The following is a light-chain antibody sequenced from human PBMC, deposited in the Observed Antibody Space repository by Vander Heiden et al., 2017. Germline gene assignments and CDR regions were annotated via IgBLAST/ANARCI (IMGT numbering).Light chain of an antibody. CDR2: AAS. CDR1: QSISSY. CDR3: QQSYSTLRT. J-gene: IGKJ3*01. V-gene: IGKV1-39*01. Sequence: DIQMTQSPSSLCASVGDRVTITCRASQSISSYLNWYQQKPGKAPKLLIYAASSLQSGVPSRFSGSGSGTDFTLTISSLQPEDFATYYCQQSYSTLRTFGPGTKVDIK.